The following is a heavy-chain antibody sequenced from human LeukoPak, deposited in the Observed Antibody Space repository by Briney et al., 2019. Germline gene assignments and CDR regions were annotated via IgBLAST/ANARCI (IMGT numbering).Heavy chain of an antibody. Sequence: GGSLRLSCAASGFTFSNAWMSWVRQAPGKGLEWVGRIKSKTDGGTTDYAAPVKGRFTISRDDSKNTLYLQMNSLKTEDTAVYYCTSPWELLRGYDAFDIWGQGTMVTVSS. V-gene: IGHV3-15*01. CDR1: GFTFSNAW. D-gene: IGHD1-26*01. CDR2: IKSKTDGGTT. CDR3: TSPWELLRGYDAFDI. J-gene: IGHJ3*02.